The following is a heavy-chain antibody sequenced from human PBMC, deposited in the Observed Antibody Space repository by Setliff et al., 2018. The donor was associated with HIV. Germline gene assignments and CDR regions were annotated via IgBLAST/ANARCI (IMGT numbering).Heavy chain of an antibody. V-gene: IGHV4-4*02. CDR3: ARDLPMSIFRGFDP. J-gene: IGHJ5*02. CDR1: GGSISSSNW. D-gene: IGHD3-3*01. CDR2: IYHSGST. Sequence: SETLSLTCAVSGGSISSSNWWSWVRQPPGKGLEWIGEIYHSGSTNYNQSLNSRVTISLDKSKNQLSLQLSYVTAADTAVYYCARDLPMSIFRGFDPWGQGTLVTVSS.